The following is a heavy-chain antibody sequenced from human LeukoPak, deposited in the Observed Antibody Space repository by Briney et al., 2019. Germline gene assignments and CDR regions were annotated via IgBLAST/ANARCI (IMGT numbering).Heavy chain of an antibody. J-gene: IGHJ4*02. D-gene: IGHD2-15*01. V-gene: IGHV3-20*04. CDR2: INWNGGST. Sequence: GGXXRLSCAASGFTFDDYGMSWVRQAPGKGLEWVSGINWNGGSTGYADSVKGRFTISRDKAKNSLYLQMNSLRAEDTALYYCARSVAASRDYWGQGTLVTVSS. CDR1: GFTFDDYG. CDR3: ARSVAASRDY.